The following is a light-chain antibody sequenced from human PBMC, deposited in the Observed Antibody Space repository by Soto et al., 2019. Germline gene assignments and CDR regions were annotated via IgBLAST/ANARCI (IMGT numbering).Light chain of an antibody. CDR3: TSYTSPRTLYV. J-gene: IGLJ1*01. V-gene: IGLV2-14*01. Sequence: QSVLTQPASVSGSPGQSITISCTGTSSDVGDYNYVSWYQQHPGKAPKLIIYEVSNRPSGVSTRFSGSKSGNTASLTISGLQAEDEADDYCTSYTSPRTLYVFGTGTKLTV. CDR1: SSDVGDYNY. CDR2: EVS.